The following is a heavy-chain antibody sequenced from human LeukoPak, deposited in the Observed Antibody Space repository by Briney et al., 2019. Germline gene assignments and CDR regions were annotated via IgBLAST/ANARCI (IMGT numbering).Heavy chain of an antibody. Sequence: SVKVSCKASGYTFTSYAISWVRQAPGQGLEWMGGIIPIFGTANYAQKFQGRVTITADESTSTAYMELSSLRSEDTAVYYCAQNEGIASNWFDPWGQGTLVTVSS. D-gene: IGHD6-13*01. CDR3: AQNEGIASNWFDP. CDR1: GYTFTSYA. CDR2: IIPIFGTA. J-gene: IGHJ5*02. V-gene: IGHV1-69*13.